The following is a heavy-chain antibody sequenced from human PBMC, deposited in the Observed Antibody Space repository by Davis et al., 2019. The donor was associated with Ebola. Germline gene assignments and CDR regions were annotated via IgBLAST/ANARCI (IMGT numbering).Heavy chain of an antibody. D-gene: IGHD6-6*01. CDR2: ISSSSSYI. Sequence: GGSLRLSCAASGFTFSSYSMNWVRQAPGKGLEWVSSISSSSSYIYYADSVKGRFTISRDNSKNTLYLQMNSLRAEDTAVYYCAKVEYSSSGIDYWGQGTLVTVSS. V-gene: IGHV3-21*01. CDR1: GFTFSSYS. J-gene: IGHJ4*02. CDR3: AKVEYSSSGIDY.